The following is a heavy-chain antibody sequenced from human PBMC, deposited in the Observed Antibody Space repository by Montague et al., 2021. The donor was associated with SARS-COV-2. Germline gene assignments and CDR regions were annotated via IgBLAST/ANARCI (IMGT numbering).Heavy chain of an antibody. Sequence: SETLSLTCTVSGASIPSSANSWGWIRPWPGKGLVWFGSIFYSGNTYFYPYIRSSIAISVAKSKNPLSLKATSVTAADTAVYYCAGHVTFGGVIVPRDYWGQGHLVSVS. CDR1: GASIPSSANS. J-gene: IGHJ4*02. CDR2: IFYSGNT. D-gene: IGHD3-16*02. V-gene: IGHV4-39*01. CDR3: AGHVTFGGVIVPRDY.